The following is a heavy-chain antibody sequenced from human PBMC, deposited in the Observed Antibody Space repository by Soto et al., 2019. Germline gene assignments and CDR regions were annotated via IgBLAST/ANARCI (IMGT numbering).Heavy chain of an antibody. CDR2: ISSSGSTI. CDR1: GFTFSDYY. V-gene: IGHV3-11*01. Sequence: GGSLRLSCAASGFTFSDYYMSWIRQAPGKGLEWVSYISSSGSTIYYADSVKGRFTISRDNAKNSLYLQMNSLRAEDTAVYYCARIGYCSSTSCYAGHDAFDIWGQGTMVTVSS. CDR3: ARIGYCSSTSCYAGHDAFDI. J-gene: IGHJ3*02. D-gene: IGHD2-2*01.